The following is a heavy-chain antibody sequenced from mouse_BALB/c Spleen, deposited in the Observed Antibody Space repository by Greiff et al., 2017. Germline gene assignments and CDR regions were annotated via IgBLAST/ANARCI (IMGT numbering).Heavy chain of an antibody. Sequence: EVKLVESGGGLVQPGGSRKLSCAASGFTFSSFGMHLVRQAPEKGLEWVAYISSGSSTIYYADTVKGRFTISRDNARNILYLQMSSLRSEDTAMYYCARGGSYAMDYWGQGTSVTVSS. V-gene: IGHV5-17*02. CDR3: ARGGSYAMDY. CDR2: ISSGSSTI. J-gene: IGHJ4*01. CDR1: GFTFSSFG.